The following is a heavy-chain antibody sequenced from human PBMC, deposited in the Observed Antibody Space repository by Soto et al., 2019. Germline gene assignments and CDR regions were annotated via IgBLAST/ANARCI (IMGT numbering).Heavy chain of an antibody. V-gene: IGHV3-23*01. D-gene: IGHD3-10*01. Sequence: GGSLRLSCAASGFTFSSYTMSWVRQVPGKGLEWVSGIGGSGESTYYADSVKGRFSISRDNTRATLYLQMSSLRVEDTAVYYCSTSAEQVWFEHVDHWGQGPL. CDR2: IGGSGEST. CDR1: GFTFSSYT. J-gene: IGHJ4*02. CDR3: STSAEQVWFEHVDH.